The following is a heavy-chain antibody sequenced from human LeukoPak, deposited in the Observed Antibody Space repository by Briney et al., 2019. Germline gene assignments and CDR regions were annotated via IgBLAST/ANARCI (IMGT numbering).Heavy chain of an antibody. V-gene: IGHV3-20*01. CDR3: ARDMGRNYYYGVDV. Sequence: GGSLRLSCAASGFSVSSNYMSWVRQAPGKGLEWVSGINWNGGSTGYADSVKGRFTISRDNAKNSLYLQMNSLRAEDTALYHCARDMGRNYYYGVDVWGQGTTVTVSS. J-gene: IGHJ6*02. CDR2: INWNGGST. CDR1: GFSVSSNY. D-gene: IGHD3-16*01.